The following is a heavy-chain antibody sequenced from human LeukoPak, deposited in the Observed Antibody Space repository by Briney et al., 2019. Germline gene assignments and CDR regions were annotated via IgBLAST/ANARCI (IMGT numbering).Heavy chain of an antibody. CDR2: INPNTGGT. D-gene: IGHD6-13*01. CDR1: GYTFTGYY. V-gene: IGHV1-2*02. CDR3: ASGHYSSSWYTSDLDY. J-gene: IGHJ4*02. Sequence: ASVKVSCKASGYTFTGYYMHWVRQAPGQGLEWMGWINPNTGGTNYAQKFQGRVTMTRDTSISTAYMDLSRLRSDDTAVYYCASGHYSSSWYTSDLDYWGQGTLVTVSS.